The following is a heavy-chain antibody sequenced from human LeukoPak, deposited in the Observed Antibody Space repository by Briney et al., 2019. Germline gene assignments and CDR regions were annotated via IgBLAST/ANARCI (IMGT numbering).Heavy chain of an antibody. V-gene: IGHV3-7*01. CDR2: IKQDGSEK. J-gene: IGHJ6*02. CDR1: GFTFSSYW. CDR3: ARESSVTTRYYYYYYGMDV. Sequence: PGGSLRLSCAASGFTFSSYWMSWVRQAPGKGLEWVANIKQDGSEKYYVDSVKGRFTISRDNAKNSLYLQMNSLRAEDTAVYYCARESSVTTRYYYYYYGMDVWGQGTTVTVSS. D-gene: IGHD4-11*01.